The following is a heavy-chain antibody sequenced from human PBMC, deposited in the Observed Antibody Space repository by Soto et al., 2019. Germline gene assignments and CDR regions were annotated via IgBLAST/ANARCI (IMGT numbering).Heavy chain of an antibody. J-gene: IGHJ4*02. V-gene: IGHV5-51*01. CDR1: ENSFTKFW. CDR3: TSGFDSGGWHL. Sequence: GESLKISCKGPENSFTKFWIGWVRQMPGRGLERMGIIQPSNSDTRYSPSLQSAVIISADKSISTAYLQWNSLGASDTAMYYCTSGFDSGGWHLWGQGTLVTVSS. D-gene: IGHD2-15*01. CDR2: IQPSNSDT.